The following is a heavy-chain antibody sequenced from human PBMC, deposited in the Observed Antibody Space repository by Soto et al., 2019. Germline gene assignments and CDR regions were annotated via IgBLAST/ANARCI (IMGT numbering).Heavy chain of an antibody. CDR2: IYYSGST. CDR1: GGSISSSSYY. V-gene: IGHV4-39*01. J-gene: IGHJ6*02. D-gene: IGHD3-3*01. CDR3: ARQDDFWSGYYSYYYYYYGMDV. Sequence: SETLSLTCTVSGGSISSSSYYWGLIRQPTGKGLEWIRSIYYSGSTNYNPSLKSRVTISVDTSKNQFSLKLISVTAADMAVYYCARQDDFWSGYYSYYYYYYGMDVWGQGYTVTVSS.